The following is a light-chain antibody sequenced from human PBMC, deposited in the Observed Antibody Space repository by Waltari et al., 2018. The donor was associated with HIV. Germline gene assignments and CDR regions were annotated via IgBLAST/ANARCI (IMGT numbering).Light chain of an antibody. CDR3: SAYTTYSPLAV. J-gene: IGLJ2*01. CDR2: GVS. CDR1: SSDIGGYDY. V-gene: IGLV2-14*01. Sequence: QSALTQPASVSGSPGQSITISCTGTSSDIGGYDYVSWYQQHPGKAPKLLIYGVSSRPSGVSNRFSGSRSVNTASLTISGLQADDEAHYYCSAYTTYSPLAVFGGGTKLTVL.